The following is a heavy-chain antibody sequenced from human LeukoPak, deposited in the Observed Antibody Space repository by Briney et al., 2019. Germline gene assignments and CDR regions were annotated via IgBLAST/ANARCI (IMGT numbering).Heavy chain of an antibody. CDR1: GFTVSSNS. CDR3: ARAAYSSGWYRNYYYYYMDV. CDR2: IKQDGSEK. Sequence: GGSLRLSCTVSGFTVSSNSMSWVRQAPGKGLEWVANIKQDGSEKYYVDSVKGRFTISRDNAKNSLYLQMNSLRAEDTAVYYCARAAYSSGWYRNYYYYYMDVWGKGTTVTVSS. J-gene: IGHJ6*03. V-gene: IGHV3-7*04. D-gene: IGHD6-19*01.